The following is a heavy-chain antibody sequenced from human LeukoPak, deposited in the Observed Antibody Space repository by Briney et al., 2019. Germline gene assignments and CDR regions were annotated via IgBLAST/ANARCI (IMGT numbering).Heavy chain of an antibody. V-gene: IGHV4-59*08. Sequence: PETLSLTCAVSGGSIINYYWSWIRQPPGKELEWIGYIYFSGGNTNYNPSFKSRVTISGDTSKNQFFLRLNSVTAAHTADYYCARQPSGTAAFDIWGQGTVVTVSS. D-gene: IGHD1-14*01. CDR1: GGSIINYY. J-gene: IGHJ3*02. CDR2: IYFSGGNT. CDR3: ARQPSGTAAFDI.